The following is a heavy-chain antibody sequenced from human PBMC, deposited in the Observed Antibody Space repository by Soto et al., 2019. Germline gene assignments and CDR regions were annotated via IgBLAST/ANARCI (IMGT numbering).Heavy chain of an antibody. J-gene: IGHJ3*02. Sequence: ASLKVSCKASGYTFTSYYMHWVRQAPGQGLEWMGIINPSGGSTSYAQKFQGRVTMTRDTSTSTVYMELSSLRSEDTAVYYCARDTTDDYGDVVDAFDIWGQGTMVNVSS. CDR2: INPSGGST. D-gene: IGHD4-17*01. CDR3: ARDTTDDYGDVVDAFDI. CDR1: GYTFTSYY. V-gene: IGHV1-46*03.